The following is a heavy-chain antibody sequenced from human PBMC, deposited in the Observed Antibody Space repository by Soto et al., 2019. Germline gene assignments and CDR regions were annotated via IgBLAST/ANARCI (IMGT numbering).Heavy chain of an antibody. CDR3: AREFCSNTSCYAGRPFDF. D-gene: IGHD2-2*01. CDR2: INPNSGGT. Sequence: ASVKVSCKASGYTFTGYYMHWVRQAPGQGLEWMGWINPNSGGTNYAQKFQGRVTMTRDTSISTAYMQMNSLRAEDTAIYYCAREFCSNTSCYAGRPFDFWGQGTLVTVSS. V-gene: IGHV1-2*02. J-gene: IGHJ4*02. CDR1: GYTFTGYY.